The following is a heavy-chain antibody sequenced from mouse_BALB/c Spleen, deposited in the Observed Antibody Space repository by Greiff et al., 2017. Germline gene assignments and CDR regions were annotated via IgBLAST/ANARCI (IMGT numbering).Heavy chain of an antibody. J-gene: IGHJ3*01. Sequence: QVQLQQSGPELVKPGASVKMSCTASGYTFTSYYIPWVQQRPGQGLEWIGWIYPGDGSTKYNEKFKGKTTLTADKSSSTAYMLLSSLTSEDSAIYCCARGRGNYRFAYWGQGTLVTVSA. D-gene: IGHD2-1*01. CDR3: ARGRGNYRFAY. V-gene: IGHV1S56*01. CDR1: GYTFTSYY. CDR2: IYPGDGST.